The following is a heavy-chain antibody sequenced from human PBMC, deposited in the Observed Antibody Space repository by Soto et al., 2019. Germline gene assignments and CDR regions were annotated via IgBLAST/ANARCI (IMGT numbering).Heavy chain of an antibody. J-gene: IGHJ5*02. V-gene: IGHV3-23*01. CDR3: AKDGSRYCSSTSCLNWFDP. CDR2: ITDSGVRT. D-gene: IGHD2-2*01. CDR1: GFTFTSYA. Sequence: GGSLRLSCAASGFTFTSYAMNWVRQAPGKGLEWVSAITDSGVRTYYADSVRGRFTISRDNSKNTLYLQMNSLRAEDTAVYYCAKDGSRYCSSTSCLNWFDPWGQGTLVTVSP.